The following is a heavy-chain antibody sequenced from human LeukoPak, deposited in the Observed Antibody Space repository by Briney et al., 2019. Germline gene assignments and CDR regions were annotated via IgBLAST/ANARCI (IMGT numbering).Heavy chain of an antibody. CDR2: ISYDGSNK. Sequence: GGSLRLSCAASGFTFTTSAMHWVRQAPGKGLEWVAVISYDGSNKYYADSVKGRFTISRDDSKNTVYLQMNSLRAEDTAVYYCVRGSCGIYCYFDHWGQGALVTVSS. D-gene: IGHD1-26*01. CDR3: VRGSCGIYCYFDH. CDR1: GFTFTTSA. V-gene: IGHV3-30-3*01. J-gene: IGHJ4*02.